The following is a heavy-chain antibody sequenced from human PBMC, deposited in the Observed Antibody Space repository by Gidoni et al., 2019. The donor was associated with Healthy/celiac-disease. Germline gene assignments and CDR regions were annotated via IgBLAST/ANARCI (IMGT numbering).Heavy chain of an antibody. D-gene: IGHD2-2*02. CDR2: ISGSGGST. J-gene: IGHJ4*02. CDR3: AKRCSSTSCHMRGGYYFDY. Sequence: EVQLVESGGGLVQPGGSLRLSCAASGVTFSSNAMSWVRQAPGKGLGWVSAISGSGGSTYSPASVKGRFTISRDNSKNTLYLQMNSLRAEYTAVYYCAKRCSSTSCHMRGGYYFDYWGQGTLVTVSS. CDR1: GVTFSSNA. V-gene: IGHV3-23*04.